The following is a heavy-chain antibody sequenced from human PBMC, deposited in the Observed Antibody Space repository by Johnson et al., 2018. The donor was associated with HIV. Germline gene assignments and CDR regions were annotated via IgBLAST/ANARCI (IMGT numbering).Heavy chain of an antibody. CDR2: IRYDGNNK. CDR3: ASPNFWSGQSLNEAFEM. D-gene: IGHD3-3*01. Sequence: QVQLVESGGGVVQPGGSLRLSCAASGLTFSSYGMHWVRQAPGKGLEWMAFIRYDGNNKYYADSVKGRFTISRDNSKNTLYLQMDSLKSEDTAVYYCASPNFWSGQSLNEAFEMWGQGTMVTVSS. CDR1: GLTFSSYG. V-gene: IGHV3-30*02. J-gene: IGHJ3*02.